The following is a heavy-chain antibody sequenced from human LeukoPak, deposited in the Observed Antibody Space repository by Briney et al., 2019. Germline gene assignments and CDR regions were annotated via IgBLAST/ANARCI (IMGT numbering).Heavy chain of an antibody. D-gene: IGHD1-26*01. J-gene: IGHJ4*02. CDR2: IIPIFGTA. CDR3: AREGLSVVQSSGTYHLLPRSYYFDY. Sequence: SVKVSCKASGGTFSSYAISWVRQAPGQGLEWMGGIIPIFGTANYAQKFQGRVTITADDSTTTAYMELNSLRSEDTAVYYCAREGLSVVQSSGTYHLLPRSYYFDYWGQGTLVTVSS. V-gene: IGHV1-69*13. CDR1: GGTFSSYA.